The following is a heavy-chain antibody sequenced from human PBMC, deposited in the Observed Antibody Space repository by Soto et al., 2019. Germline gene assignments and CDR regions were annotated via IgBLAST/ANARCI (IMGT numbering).Heavy chain of an antibody. CDR1: GYTFTSYG. J-gene: IGHJ3*02. D-gene: IGHD6-13*01. V-gene: IGHV1-18*01. CDR2: ISAYNGNT. CDR3: ARDVAAAGSDAFDN. Sequence: ASVKVSCKASGYTFTSYGISWVRQAPGQGLEWMGWISAYNGNTDYAQKLQGRVTMTTDTSTSTDYMELRSLRSGDTAVYYCARDVAAAGSDAFDNWGQGTMVTVSS.